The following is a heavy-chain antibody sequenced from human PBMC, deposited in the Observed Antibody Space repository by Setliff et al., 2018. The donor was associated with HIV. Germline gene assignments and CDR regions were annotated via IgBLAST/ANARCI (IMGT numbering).Heavy chain of an antibody. CDR2: IIPILGTA. CDR1: GGTFSSYA. J-gene: IGHJ3*02. V-gene: IGHV1-69*05. Sequence: SVKVSCKASGGTFSSYAISWVRQAPGQGLEWMGGIIPILGTANYAQKFQGRVTITTDESTSTAYMELSSLRSEDTAVYYCAISIPPDAFDIWGQGTMVTVSS. CDR3: AISIPPDAFDI.